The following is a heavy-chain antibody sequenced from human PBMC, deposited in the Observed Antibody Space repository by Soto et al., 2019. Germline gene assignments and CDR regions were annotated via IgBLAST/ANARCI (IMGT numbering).Heavy chain of an antibody. CDR2: ISSNSAYI. V-gene: IGHV3-21*01. D-gene: IGHD6-13*01. J-gene: IGHJ5*02. Sequence: VSLRLSCAASGFTFSSFTMNWVRQAPGKGLEWVSTISSNSAYIYYTDALRGRFTISRDNAKNSLHLQMNSLRAEDTAVYYCTRDASRDSSARGWFDPWGPGTLVTVSS. CDR1: GFTFSSFT. CDR3: TRDASRDSSARGWFDP.